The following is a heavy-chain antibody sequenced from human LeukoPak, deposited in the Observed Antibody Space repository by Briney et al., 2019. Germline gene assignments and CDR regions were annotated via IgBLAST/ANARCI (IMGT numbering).Heavy chain of an antibody. Sequence: GGSLRLSYAASGFTFSSYAMSWARQAPGKGLEWVSAISGSGGSTYYVDSVKGRFTISRDNSKNTLYLQMNSLRAEDTAVYYCAKEDRWGIVVVTATKGDAFDIWGQGTMVTVSS. CDR2: ISGSGGST. J-gene: IGHJ3*02. CDR1: GFTFSSYA. CDR3: AKEDRWGIVVVTATKGDAFDI. V-gene: IGHV3-23*01. D-gene: IGHD2-21*02.